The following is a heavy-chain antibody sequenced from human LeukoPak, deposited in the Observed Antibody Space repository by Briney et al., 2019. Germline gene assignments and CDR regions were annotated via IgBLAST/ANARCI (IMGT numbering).Heavy chain of an antibody. CDR1: GFTFSNYN. J-gene: IGHJ4*02. CDR3: ARDSYYGGINFDY. V-gene: IGHV3-21*01. CDR2: ITSRSAYL. D-gene: IGHD4-23*01. Sequence: GGSLRLSCSASGFTFSNYNMNWVRQAPGKGLEWVSTITSRSAYLSYADSLEGRFTISRDNAKSSLYLQVNSLRVEDTALYYCARDSYYGGINFDYWGQGVLVTVSS.